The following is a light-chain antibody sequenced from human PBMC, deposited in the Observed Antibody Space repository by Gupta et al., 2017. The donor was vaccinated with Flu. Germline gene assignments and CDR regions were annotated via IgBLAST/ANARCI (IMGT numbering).Light chain of an antibody. V-gene: IGLV2-14*01. J-gene: IGLJ1*01. Sequence: QSALTQPASVSGSPGQSITISCTGTSSDVGGSNYVSWYQQHPGKAPKLMIYDVSNRPSGVPSRFSGSKSGNTASLTISGLQAEDETDYYCSSYTSSSTFYVFGTGTKVTVL. CDR1: SSDVGGSNY. CDR3: SSYTSSSTFYV. CDR2: DVS.